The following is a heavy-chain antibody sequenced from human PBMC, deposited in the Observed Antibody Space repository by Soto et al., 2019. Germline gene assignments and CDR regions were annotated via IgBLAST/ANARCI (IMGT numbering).Heavy chain of an antibody. V-gene: IGHV1-18*01. J-gene: IGHJ4*02. CDR2: ISVYKGNT. CDR1: GYTFTSYG. D-gene: IGHD3-3*01. CDR3: ARVDHFGVVIISFDY. Sequence: QVQLVQSGAEVKKPGASVKVSCKASGYTFTSYGISWVRQAPGQGLEWMGWISVYKGNTNYAQKLQGRVTMTTDTSTSTAYMELRSLRSDDTAVYYCARVDHFGVVIISFDYWGQGTLVTVSS.